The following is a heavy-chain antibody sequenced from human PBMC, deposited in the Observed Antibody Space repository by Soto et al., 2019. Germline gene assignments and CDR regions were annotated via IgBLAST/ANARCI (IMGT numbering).Heavy chain of an antibody. J-gene: IGHJ6*02. V-gene: IGHV3-23*01. Sequence: PGGSLRLSCAASGFTFSSYAMSWVRQAPGKGLEWVSAISGSGGSTYYADSVKGRFTISRDNSKNTLYLQMNSLRAEDTAVYYCAKFMVMGVAGTNYYYGMDVWGQGTTVTVSS. CDR2: ISGSGGST. D-gene: IGHD6-19*01. CDR3: AKFMVMGVAGTNYYYGMDV. CDR1: GFTFSSYA.